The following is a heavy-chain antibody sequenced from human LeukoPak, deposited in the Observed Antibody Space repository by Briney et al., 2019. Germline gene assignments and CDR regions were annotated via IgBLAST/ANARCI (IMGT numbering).Heavy chain of an antibody. Sequence: GESLKISCEGSGYRFTNYWIGWVRQMPGKGLEWMAIIYPGNSDTRYSPSFQGQVTISADKSINTAYLQWTSLKASDTAMYYCARSVGSWYEAFDYWGQGTLVTVSS. CDR1: GYRFTNYW. V-gene: IGHV5-51*01. CDR2: IYPGNSDT. D-gene: IGHD2-15*01. J-gene: IGHJ4*02. CDR3: ARSVGSWYEAFDY.